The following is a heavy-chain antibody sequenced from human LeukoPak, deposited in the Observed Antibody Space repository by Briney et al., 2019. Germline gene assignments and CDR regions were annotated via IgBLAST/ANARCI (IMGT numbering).Heavy chain of an antibody. J-gene: IGHJ4*02. CDR1: GFTFSDYY. CDR2: ISSSGSTI. D-gene: IGHD6-13*01. Sequence: GGSLRLSCAASGFTFSDYYMSWIRQAPGKGLEWVSYISSSGSTIYYADSVKGRFTISRDNAKNSLYLQMNSLRAEDTAVYYCARDSPSRSWYTSATDYWGQGTLVTVSS. V-gene: IGHV3-11*01. CDR3: ARDSPSRSWYTSATDY.